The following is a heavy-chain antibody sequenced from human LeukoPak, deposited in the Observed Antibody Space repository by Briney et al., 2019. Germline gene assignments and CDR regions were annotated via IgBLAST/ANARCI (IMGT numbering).Heavy chain of an antibody. Sequence: GASLRLSCVASGFTFSSYAMSWVRQAPGKGLEWVSAITYSGGDTYHADSVKGRLTISRDNSKNTLCLQMNSLRPDDTALYYCAKGSSSSRPYYFDYWGQGTLVTVSS. CDR3: AKGSSSSRPYYFDY. D-gene: IGHD6-6*01. V-gene: IGHV3-23*01. J-gene: IGHJ4*02. CDR1: GFTFSSYA. CDR2: ITYSGGDT.